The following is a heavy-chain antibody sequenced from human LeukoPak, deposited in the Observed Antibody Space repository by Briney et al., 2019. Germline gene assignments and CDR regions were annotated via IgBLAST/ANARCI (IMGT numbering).Heavy chain of an antibody. CDR1: RFSFSLYE. Sequence: PGGSLRLSCAASRFSFSLYEMNWVRQAPGKGLEWVANIKEDGSEKYYVNSVKGRFTISRDNAKNSLYLQMNSLRAEDTAVYYCARDRVEYCSSTSCFGRRGYYMDVWGKGTTVTTSS. J-gene: IGHJ6*03. CDR2: IKEDGSEK. CDR3: ARDRVEYCSSTSCFGRRGYYMDV. V-gene: IGHV3-7*01. D-gene: IGHD2-2*01.